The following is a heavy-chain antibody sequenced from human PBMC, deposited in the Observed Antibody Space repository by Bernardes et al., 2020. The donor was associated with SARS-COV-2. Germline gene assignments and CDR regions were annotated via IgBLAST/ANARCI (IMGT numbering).Heavy chain of an antibody. V-gene: IGHV1-8*01. J-gene: IGHJ6*02. CDR1: GYTFTAYD. CDR2: MNPNSGNT. Sequence: ASVKVSCKTSGYTFTAYDISWVRQATGQGLEWMGWMNPNSGNTGYAQKFQGRVTMTRDTSISTAYMELTSLTSDDTAIYFCAIMMVGPTNYYYYYGMDVWGQGTTGTVAS. CDR3: AIMMVGPTNYYYYYGMDV. D-gene: IGHD1-26*01.